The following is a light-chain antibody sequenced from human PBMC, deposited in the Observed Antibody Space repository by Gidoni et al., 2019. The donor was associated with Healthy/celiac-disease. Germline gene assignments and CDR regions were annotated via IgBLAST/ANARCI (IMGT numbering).Light chain of an antibody. Sequence: EIVITQSPATLSVSPGERATLSCRASQSVSSNLAWYQQKPGQAPRLLIYGASTRATGIPARFSGSGSGTDCTLTISSLQSEDFAVYYCQQYNNWPPLTFGGGTKVEIK. V-gene: IGKV3-15*01. CDR1: QSVSSN. CDR3: QQYNNWPPLT. J-gene: IGKJ4*01. CDR2: GAS.